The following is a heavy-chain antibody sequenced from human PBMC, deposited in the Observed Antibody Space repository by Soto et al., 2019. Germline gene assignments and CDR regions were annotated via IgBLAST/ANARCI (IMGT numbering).Heavy chain of an antibody. CDR2: TYYSGIT. Sequence: QVQLQESGPGLVKPSETLSLTCTVSGGSISSYYWSWILQPPGKGLEWLGYTYYSGITNYNPSLKSRVTISVDTSKNQFSLALSSVTAADTAVYYCATQMVRGVTYFDYWGQGTLVTVSS. J-gene: IGHJ4*02. D-gene: IGHD3-10*01. V-gene: IGHV4-59*01. CDR3: ATQMVRGVTYFDY. CDR1: GGSISSYY.